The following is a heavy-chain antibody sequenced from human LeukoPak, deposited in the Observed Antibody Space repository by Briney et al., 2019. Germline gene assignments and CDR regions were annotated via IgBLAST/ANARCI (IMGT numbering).Heavy chain of an antibody. CDR2: IYHSGST. V-gene: IGHV4-38-2*02. D-gene: IGHD2-21*02. Sequence: SETLSLTCTVSSYSISSGYYWGWIRQPPGKGLEWIGSIYHSGSTYYNESLRSRVTISVDTSKNQFSLKLSSVTAADTAVYYCARESIVVVTTMGYYFDYWGQGTLVTVSS. CDR3: ARESIVVVTTMGYYFDY. J-gene: IGHJ4*02. CDR1: SYSISSGYY.